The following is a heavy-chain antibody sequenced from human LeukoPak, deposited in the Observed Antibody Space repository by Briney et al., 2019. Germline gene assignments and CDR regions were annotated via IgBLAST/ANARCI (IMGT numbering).Heavy chain of an antibody. V-gene: IGHV3-9*01. CDR1: GFTFDDYA. J-gene: IGHJ6*02. CDR2: ISWNSGSI. D-gene: IGHD1-7*01. Sequence: GRSLRLSCAASGFTFDDYAMPWVRQAPGKGLEWVSGISWNSGSIGYADSVKGRFTISRDNAKNSLYLQMNSLRAEDTALYYCAKDMNLDVWGQGTTVTVSS. CDR3: AKDMNLDV.